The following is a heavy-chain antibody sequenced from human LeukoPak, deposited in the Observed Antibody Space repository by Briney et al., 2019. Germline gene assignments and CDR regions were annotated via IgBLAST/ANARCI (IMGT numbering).Heavy chain of an antibody. V-gene: IGHV4-34*01. Sequence: PSETLSLTCAVYGGSFSGYYWSWIRQPPGKGLEWIGEINHSGSTNYNPSLKGRVTMSVDTSKNQFSLKLSSVTAADTAVYYCARDLPRWFDYWGQGTLVTVSS. J-gene: IGHJ5*01. CDR2: INHSGST. CDR3: ARDLPRWFDY. CDR1: GGSFSGYY.